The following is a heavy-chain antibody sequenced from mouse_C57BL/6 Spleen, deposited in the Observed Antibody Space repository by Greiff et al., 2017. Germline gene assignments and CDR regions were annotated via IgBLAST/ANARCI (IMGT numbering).Heavy chain of an antibody. CDR1: GYSFTGYY. V-gene: IGHV1-42*01. CDR2: INPSTGGT. J-gene: IGHJ1*03. D-gene: IGHD1-1*01. Sequence: VQLQQSGPELVKPGASVKISCKASGYSFTGYYMNWVKQSPEKSLEWIGEINPSTGGTTYNQKFKAKDTLTVDKSSSTAYMQLKSLTSEDSAVYYCARGYYGSSGYFDVWGTGTTVTVSS. CDR3: ARGYYGSSGYFDV.